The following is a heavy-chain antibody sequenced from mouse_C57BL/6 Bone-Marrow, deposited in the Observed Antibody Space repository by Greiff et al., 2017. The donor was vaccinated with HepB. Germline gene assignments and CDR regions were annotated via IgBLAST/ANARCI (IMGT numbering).Heavy chain of an antibody. J-gene: IGHJ2*01. CDR3: ARSHGSLDY. CDR1: GFTFTDYY. CDR2: IRNKANGYTT. D-gene: IGHD1-1*01. V-gene: IGHV7-3*01. Sequence: EVQRVESGGGLVQPGGSLSLSCAASGFTFTDYYMSWVRQPPGKALEWLGFIRNKANGYTTEYSASVKGRFTISRDNSQSILYLQMNALRAEDSATYYCARSHGSLDYWGQGTTLTVSS.